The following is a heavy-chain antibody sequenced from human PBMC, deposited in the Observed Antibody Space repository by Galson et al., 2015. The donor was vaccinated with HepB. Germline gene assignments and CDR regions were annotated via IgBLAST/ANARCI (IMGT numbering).Heavy chain of an antibody. J-gene: IGHJ3*02. Sequence: SLRLSCAASGFTFSSYAMSWVRQAPGKGLEWVSAISGSGGSTYYADSVKGRFTISRDNSKNTLYLQMSSPRAEDTAVYYCARDQPKYYDILTGYYIDAFDIWGQGTMVTVSS. CDR1: GFTFSSYA. D-gene: IGHD3-9*01. CDR3: ARDQPKYYDILTGYYIDAFDI. CDR2: ISGSGGST. V-gene: IGHV3-23*01.